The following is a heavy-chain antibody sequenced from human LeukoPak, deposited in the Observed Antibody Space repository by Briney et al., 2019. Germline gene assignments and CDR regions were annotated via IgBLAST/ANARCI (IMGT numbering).Heavy chain of an antibody. V-gene: IGHV4-59*01. Sequence: PSETLSLTCTVSGDSISTYYWSWIRQPPGKGLEWIGYIYYSGSTNYNPSLKSRVTISVDTSKNQFSLKLNSVTAADAAVYYCARQQWLQYDAFDIWGRGTVVTVSS. J-gene: IGHJ3*02. D-gene: IGHD6-19*01. CDR3: ARQQWLQYDAFDI. CDR1: GDSISTYY. CDR2: IYYSGST.